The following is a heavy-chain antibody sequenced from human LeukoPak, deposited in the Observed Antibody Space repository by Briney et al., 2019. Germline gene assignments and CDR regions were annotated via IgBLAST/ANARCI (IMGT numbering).Heavy chain of an antibody. CDR2: IYYSGST. D-gene: IGHD3-9*01. CDR3: ARHDILTGYYSYYFDY. Sequence: SETLSLTCTVSGGSISSSSYYWGYIRQPPGKGLEWIGSIYYSGSTYYNPSLKSRVTISVDTSKNQFSLKLSSVTAADTAVYYCARHDILTGYYSYYFDYWGQGTLVTVSS. CDR1: GGSISSSSYY. V-gene: IGHV4-39*01. J-gene: IGHJ4*02.